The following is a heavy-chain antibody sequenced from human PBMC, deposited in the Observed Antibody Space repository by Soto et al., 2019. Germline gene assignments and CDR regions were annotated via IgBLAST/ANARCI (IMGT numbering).Heavy chain of an antibody. CDR2: IYYSGST. V-gene: IGHV4-59*01. CDR3: ARGGMVRGVGYYYYGMDV. D-gene: IGHD3-10*01. CDR1: GGSISSYY. J-gene: IGHJ6*02. Sequence: PSETLSLTCTVSGGSISSYYWSWIRQPPGKGLEWIGYIYYSGSTNYNPSLKSRVTISVDTSKNQFSLKLSSVTAADTAVYYCARGGMVRGVGYYYYGMDVWGQGTTVTVSS.